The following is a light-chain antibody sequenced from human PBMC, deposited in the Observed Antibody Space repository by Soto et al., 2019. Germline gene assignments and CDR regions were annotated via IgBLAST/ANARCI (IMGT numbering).Light chain of an antibody. CDR1: QTITSSY. J-gene: IGKJ2*01. CDR2: GAS. CDR3: HQYCGSPPYT. V-gene: IGKV3-20*01. Sequence: VLTQSPGTLSLSPGERATISCRASQTITSSYLAWYQHKPGQAPRLLIYGASSRATCIPHRCSGSGSGTVFTLSISRLEPEDGGVYYCHQYCGSPPYTFGQGTRMEIK.